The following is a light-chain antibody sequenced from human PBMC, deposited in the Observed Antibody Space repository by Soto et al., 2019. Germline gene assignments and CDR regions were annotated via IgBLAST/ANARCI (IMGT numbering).Light chain of an antibody. J-gene: IGKJ1*01. CDR1: QSIDNC. V-gene: IGKV1-39*01. CDR2: AAS. CDR3: QQTYSTPWT. Sequence: DIQMTQSPSSLYASVGDRVSITCRASQSIDNCLNWFQQKPGKAPNLLIYAASSLQSGVPSRFIGSGSGTDFTLTISSLQPGDFATYYCQQTYSTPWTFGQGTKVEIK.